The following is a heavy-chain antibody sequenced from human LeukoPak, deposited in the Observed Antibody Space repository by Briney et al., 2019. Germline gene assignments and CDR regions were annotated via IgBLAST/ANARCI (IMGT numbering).Heavy chain of an antibody. CDR1: GGSISCGSDY. J-gene: IGHJ4*02. Sequence: SQTLSLTCSVSGGSISCGSDYWSWIRQPAGKGLEWIGRIYTSGSTNYNPSLKSRVTISVDTSKNQFSLKLTSVTAADTAVYYCARESLGPPYYFDYWGQGTLVTVSS. V-gene: IGHV4-61*02. CDR2: IYTSGST. D-gene: IGHD1-26*01. CDR3: ARESLGPPYYFDY.